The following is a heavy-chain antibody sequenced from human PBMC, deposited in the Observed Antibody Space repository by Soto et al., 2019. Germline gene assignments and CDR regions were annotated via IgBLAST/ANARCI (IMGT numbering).Heavy chain of an antibody. J-gene: IGHJ4*02. CDR1: GGSISSGGYS. V-gene: IGHV4-30-2*03. CDR3: ARRHSSSSFDC. Sequence: SETLSLICAVSGGSISSGGYSWSWIRQPPGKGLEWIGYIYYSGSTYYNPSLKSRVTISVDTSKNQFSLKLSSVTAADTAVYYCARRHSSSSFDCWGQGTLVTVSS. D-gene: IGHD6-13*01. CDR2: IYYSGST.